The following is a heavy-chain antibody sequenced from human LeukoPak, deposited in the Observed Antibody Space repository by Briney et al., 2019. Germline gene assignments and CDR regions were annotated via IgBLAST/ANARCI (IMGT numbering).Heavy chain of an antibody. Sequence: SETLSLTCTVSGGSISSYYWSWIRQPPGKGLVWIGYIHYSGSTHYNPSLKSRVSISVDTSKNQFSLKLGSVTAADTAVYYCARTTEGYCRSTSCYDFSYSYYMDVWGKGTTVTISS. D-gene: IGHD2-2*01. CDR1: GGSISSYY. CDR2: IHYSGST. J-gene: IGHJ6*03. CDR3: ARTTEGYCRSTSCYDFSYSYYMDV. V-gene: IGHV4-59*01.